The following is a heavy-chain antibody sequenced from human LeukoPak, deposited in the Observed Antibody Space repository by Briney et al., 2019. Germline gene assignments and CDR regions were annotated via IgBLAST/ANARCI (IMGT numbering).Heavy chain of an antibody. CDR1: GFTFSNSW. J-gene: IGHJ4*02. CDR2: IKDDGSDK. V-gene: IGHV3-7*01. Sequence: GGSLRLSCAASGFTFSNSWMTWVRQAPGKGLEWVATIKDDGSDKYYVDSVKGRFIISRDNAKNSLHLQMSRLRVEDTAVYYCTNLGYTDWRQGTLVTVSS. D-gene: IGHD5-18*01. CDR3: TNLGYTD.